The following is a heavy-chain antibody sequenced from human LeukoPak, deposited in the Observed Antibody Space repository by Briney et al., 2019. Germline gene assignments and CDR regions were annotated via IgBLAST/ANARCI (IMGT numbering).Heavy chain of an antibody. Sequence: PGGSLRLSCAASGFTFSSYAMSWVRLAPGKGLEWVSAIRGTGGSTYYADSVKGRLTISRDNSKNTLYLQMNSLRAEDTAVYYCAKDQRLGELQYTNPPFDYWGQGTLVTVSS. V-gene: IGHV3-23*01. CDR2: IRGTGGST. CDR3: AKDQRLGELQYTNPPFDY. CDR1: GFTFSSYA. D-gene: IGHD3-16*01. J-gene: IGHJ4*02.